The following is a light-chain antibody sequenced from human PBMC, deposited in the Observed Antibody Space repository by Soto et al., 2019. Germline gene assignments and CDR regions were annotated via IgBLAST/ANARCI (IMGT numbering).Light chain of an antibody. CDR2: EVS. J-gene: IGLJ2*01. Sequence: QYALTQPASVSGSPGQSITISCTGTSSDVGGYNYVSWYQHHPGKAPKLMIFEVSTRPSGVSNRFSGSKSGNTASLTISGLQAEDEADYYCSSYISSSTLVVFGGGTKLTVL. CDR1: SSDVGGYNY. V-gene: IGLV2-14*01. CDR3: SSYISSSTLVV.